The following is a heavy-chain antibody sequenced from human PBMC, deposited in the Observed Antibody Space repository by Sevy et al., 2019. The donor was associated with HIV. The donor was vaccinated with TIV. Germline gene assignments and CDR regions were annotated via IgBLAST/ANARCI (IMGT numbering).Heavy chain of an antibody. CDR1: GYTFTSYG. CDR3: ARESGPRVITMVRGVALDY. J-gene: IGHJ4*02. CDR2: ISAYNGNT. V-gene: IGHV1-18*01. Sequence: ASVKVSCKASGYTFTSYGISWVRQAPGQGLEWMGWISAYNGNTNYAQKLQGRVTMTTDTSTSTAYMELRSLRSDDTAVYYCARESGPRVITMVRGVALDYWGQGTLVTVSS. D-gene: IGHD3-10*01.